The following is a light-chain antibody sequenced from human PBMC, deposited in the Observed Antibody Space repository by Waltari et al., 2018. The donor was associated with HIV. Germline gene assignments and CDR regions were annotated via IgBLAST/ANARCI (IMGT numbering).Light chain of an antibody. CDR3: QVWDGDSEHWV. CDR2: DKA. J-gene: IGLJ3*02. CDR1: NIGTKS. Sequence: SYVLTQPPSVSVAPGQTAKISCGGNNIGTKSVHWYQQKPGQAPVLVVFDKAARPSRIPERFSGSKSGNTATLTITRVEAGDEADYYCQVWDGDSEHWVFGGGTKLTVL. V-gene: IGLV3-21*02.